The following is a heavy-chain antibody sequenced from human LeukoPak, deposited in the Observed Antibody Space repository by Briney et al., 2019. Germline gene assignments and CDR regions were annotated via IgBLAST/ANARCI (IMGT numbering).Heavy chain of an antibody. CDR3: ARLASIAAAADWYFDI. CDR2: IFHSGTT. J-gene: IGHJ2*01. V-gene: IGHV4-38-2*01. Sequence: SETLSLTCAVSGYSISGGYYWGCLRQPPGNGLEWIGSIFHSGTTYYNPSLRSRVTISVDTSKNQFSLKLTSVTAADTAVYYCARLASIAAAADWYFDIWGRGTLVSVSS. CDR1: GYSISGGYY. D-gene: IGHD6-13*01.